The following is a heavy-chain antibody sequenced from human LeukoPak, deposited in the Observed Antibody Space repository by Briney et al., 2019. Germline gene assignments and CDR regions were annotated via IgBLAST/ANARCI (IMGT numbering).Heavy chain of an antibody. Sequence: SETLSLTCTVSGGSISSYYWSWIQQPPGKGLEWIGYIYYSGSTNYNPSLKSRVTISVDTSKNQFSLKLSSVTAADTAVYYCAREELYYGMDVWGQGTTVTVSS. CDR2: IYYSGST. CDR1: GGSISSYY. CDR3: AREELYYGMDV. V-gene: IGHV4-59*01. D-gene: IGHD1-26*01. J-gene: IGHJ6*02.